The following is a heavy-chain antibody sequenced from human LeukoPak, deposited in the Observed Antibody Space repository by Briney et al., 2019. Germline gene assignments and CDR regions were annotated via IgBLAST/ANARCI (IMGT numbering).Heavy chain of an antibody. CDR1: GFTFSSYW. CDR2: IKKDGSEK. V-gene: IGHV3-7*01. D-gene: IGHD3/OR15-3a*01. Sequence: GGSLRLSCAASGFTFSSYWMSWVRQAPGKGLEWVANIKKDGSEKYYVGSVKGRFTISRDNAKNSLYLQMNSLRAEDTAVYYCARDMDFWTGGLYYYYMDVWGKGTTVTVSS. J-gene: IGHJ6*03. CDR3: ARDMDFWTGGLYYYYMDV.